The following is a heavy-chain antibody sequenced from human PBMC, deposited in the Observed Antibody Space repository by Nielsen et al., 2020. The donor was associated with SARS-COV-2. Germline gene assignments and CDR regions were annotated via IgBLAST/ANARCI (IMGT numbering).Heavy chain of an antibody. J-gene: IGHJ6*02. V-gene: IGHV3-9*01. Sequence: LSLTCAASGFTFDDYAMHWVRQAPGKGLEWVSGISWNSGSIGYADSVKGRFTISRDNAKNSLYLQMNSLRAEDTALYYCAKDLGSSNYYYGMDVWGQGTTVTVSS. D-gene: IGHD3-10*01. CDR3: AKDLGSSNYYYGMDV. CDR1: GFTFDDYA. CDR2: ISWNSGSI.